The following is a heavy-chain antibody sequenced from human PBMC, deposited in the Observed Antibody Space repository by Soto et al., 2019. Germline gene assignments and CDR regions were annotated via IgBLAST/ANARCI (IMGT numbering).Heavy chain of an antibody. CDR1: GYSFTSYW. V-gene: IGHV5-51*01. J-gene: IGHJ4*02. D-gene: IGHD3-9*01. CDR2: IYPGDSDT. CDR3: ARRYFDWLSHLHFDY. Sequence: PGESLKISCKGSGYSFTSYWIGWVRQMPGKGLEWMGIIYPGDSDTRYSPSFQGQVTISADKSISTAYLQWSSLKASDTAMYYCARRYFDWLSHLHFDYWGQGTLVTVSS.